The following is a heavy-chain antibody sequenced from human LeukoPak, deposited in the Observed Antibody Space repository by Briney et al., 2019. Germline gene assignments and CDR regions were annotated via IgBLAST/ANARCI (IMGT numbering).Heavy chain of an antibody. CDR2: IYTGGTT. J-gene: IGHJ4*02. CDR1: GFTVSSNY. V-gene: IGHV3-53*01. D-gene: IGHD2-2*01. Sequence: GGSLRLSCAASGFTVSSNYMSWVRQAPGKGLEWVSVIYTGGTTYYADSEKGRFTISRDNSKNMLYLQMNSLRPEDTAVYYCARESRRRIDYWGQGTLVTVSS. CDR3: ARESRRRIDY.